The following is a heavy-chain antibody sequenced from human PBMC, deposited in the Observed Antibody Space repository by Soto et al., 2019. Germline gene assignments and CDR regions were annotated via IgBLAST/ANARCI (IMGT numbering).Heavy chain of an antibody. D-gene: IGHD3-10*01. CDR1: GGSISSYY. CDR2: IYYSGST. V-gene: IGHV4-59*01. CDR3: AREIDYSGSGSYYKGWFDP. J-gene: IGHJ5*02. Sequence: SETLSLTCTVSGGSISSYYWSWIRQPPGKGLEWIGYIYYSGSTNYNPSLKSRVTISVDTSKNQFSLKLSSVTAADTAVYYCAREIDYSGSGSYYKGWFDPWGQGTLVTVSS.